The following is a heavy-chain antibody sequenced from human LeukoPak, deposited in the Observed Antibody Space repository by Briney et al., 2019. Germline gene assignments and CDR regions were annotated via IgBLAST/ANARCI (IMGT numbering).Heavy chain of an antibody. CDR1: GGSISSYY. D-gene: IGHD1-1*01. Sequence: SETLSLTCTVSGGSISSYYWSWIRQPPGKGLEWIGYIYTSGSTNYNPSLKSRVTISVDTSKNQLSLKLSSVTAADTAVYYCARSGNYYYYCMDVWGKGTTVTVSS. CDR2: IYTSGST. V-gene: IGHV4-4*09. CDR3: ARSGNYYYYCMDV. J-gene: IGHJ6*03.